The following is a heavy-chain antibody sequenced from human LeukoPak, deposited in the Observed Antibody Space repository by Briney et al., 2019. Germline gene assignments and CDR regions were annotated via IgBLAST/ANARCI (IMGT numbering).Heavy chain of an antibody. D-gene: IGHD5-24*01. V-gene: IGHV1-69*13. CDR2: IIPIFGTA. Sequence: VASVTVSCKASGGTFSSYAISWVRQAPGQGLEWMGGIIPIFGTANYAQKFQGRVTITADESPSADYMDLSSLRSEDTAVYYCARDSSRGGYNPYFLDYWGQRTRVTVSS. J-gene: IGHJ4*02. CDR1: GGTFSSYA. CDR3: ARDSSRGGYNPYFLDY.